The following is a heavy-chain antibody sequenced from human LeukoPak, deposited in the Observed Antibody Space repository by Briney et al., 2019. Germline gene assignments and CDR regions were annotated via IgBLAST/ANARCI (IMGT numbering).Heavy chain of an antibody. CDR1: GFIFSSYS. CDR3: ARVANYVWGSYRYFFDY. V-gene: IGHV3-21*01. Sequence: GGSLRLTCAVSGFIFSSYSMNWVRQAPGKGLEWVSSISTSSIYIYYADSVKGRFTISRDNAKNSLYLQMNSLRAEDTAVYYCARVANYVWGSYRYFFDYWGQGTLVTVSS. J-gene: IGHJ4*02. CDR2: ISTSSIYI. D-gene: IGHD3-16*02.